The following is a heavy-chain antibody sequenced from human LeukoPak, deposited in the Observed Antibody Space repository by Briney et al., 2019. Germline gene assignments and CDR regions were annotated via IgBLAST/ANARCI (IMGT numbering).Heavy chain of an antibody. Sequence: PSETLSLTCTVSGGXISSYYCSWIRQPAGKGLEWIGRIYTSGSTNYNPSLKSRVTTSVDTSKNQFSLKLSSVTAADTAVYYCARGLLVAHYYYYGMDVWGQGTTVTVSS. CDR1: GGXISSYY. V-gene: IGHV4-4*07. CDR3: ARGLLVAHYYYYGMDV. D-gene: IGHD2-15*01. CDR2: IYTSGST. J-gene: IGHJ6*02.